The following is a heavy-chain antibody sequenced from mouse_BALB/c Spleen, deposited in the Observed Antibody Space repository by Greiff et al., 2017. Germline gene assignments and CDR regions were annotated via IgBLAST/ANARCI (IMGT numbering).Heavy chain of an antibody. CDR3: VRDPVMIPSRGDY. V-gene: IGHV2-9-2*01. Sequence: VQLKESGPGLVAPSQSLSITCTVSGFSLTSYDISWIRQPPGKGLEWLGVIWTGGGTNYNSAFMSRLSISKDNSKSQVFLKMNSLQTDDTAIYYCVRDPVMIPSRGDYWGQGTSVTVSS. D-gene: IGHD2-4*01. J-gene: IGHJ4*01. CDR1: GFSLTSYD. CDR2: IWTGGGT.